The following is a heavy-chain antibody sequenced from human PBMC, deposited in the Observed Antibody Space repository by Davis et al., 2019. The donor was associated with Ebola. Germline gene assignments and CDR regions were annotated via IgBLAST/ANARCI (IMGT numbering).Heavy chain of an antibody. J-gene: IGHJ4*02. V-gene: IGHV1-8*01. CDR3: AKAGYCSGGTCFYPRGNFDY. D-gene: IGHD2-15*01. CDR1: GYTFTSYD. CDR2: MNPNSGNT. Sequence: ASVKVSCKASGYTFTSYDINWVRQATGQGLEWMGWMNPNSGNTGYAQKFQGRVTMTRNTSISTAYMELSSLRSEDTAVYYCAKAGYCSGGTCFYPRGNFDYWGQGALGTVSS.